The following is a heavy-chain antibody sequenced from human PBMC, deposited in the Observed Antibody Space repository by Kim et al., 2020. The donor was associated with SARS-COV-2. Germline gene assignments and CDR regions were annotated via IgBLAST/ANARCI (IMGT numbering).Heavy chain of an antibody. V-gene: IGHV1-8*01. D-gene: IGHD1-7*01. Sequence: ASVKVSCKTSGYTFTSYDINWVRQATGQGLEWMGWMNPNSGNTGYAQKFQGRATMTRETSISTAYMELSSLRSEDTAEYYCARWQANSDAFDIWGQGTLVTVSS. CDR1: GYTFTSYD. J-gene: IGHJ3*02. CDR3: ARWQANSDAFDI. CDR2: MNPNSGNT.